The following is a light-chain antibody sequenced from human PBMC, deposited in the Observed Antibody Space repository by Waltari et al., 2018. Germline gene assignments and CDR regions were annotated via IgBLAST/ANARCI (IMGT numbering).Light chain of an antibody. CDR3: QQRSNWHT. CDR2: AAA. J-gene: IGKJ2*01. Sequence: ENVLTQSPATLSLSPGEAATLSCRASQNVGNSLACYQHKPGQAPSLLIYAAANRASGIPARFSGSGSGTDFTLTISSLEPDDFAVYYCQQRSNWHTFGQGTRLEIK. CDR1: QNVGNS. V-gene: IGKV3-11*01.